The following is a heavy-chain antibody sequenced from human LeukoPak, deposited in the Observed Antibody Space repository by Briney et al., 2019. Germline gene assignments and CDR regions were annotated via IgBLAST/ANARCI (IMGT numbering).Heavy chain of an antibody. CDR2: ISGSGGST. CDR3: ARGGGGNGNDAFNI. D-gene: IGHD4-23*01. CDR1: GFTFSSYA. J-gene: IGHJ3*02. V-gene: IGHV3-23*01. Sequence: GGSLRLSCAASGFTFSSYAMSWVRQAPGKGLEWVSAISGSGGSTYYADSVKGRFTISRDNAKNSLYLQMNSLRAEDTALYYCARGGGGNGNDAFNIWGQGAMVTVSS.